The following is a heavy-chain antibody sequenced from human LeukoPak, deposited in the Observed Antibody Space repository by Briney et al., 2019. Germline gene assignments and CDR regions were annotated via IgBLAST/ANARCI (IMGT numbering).Heavy chain of an antibody. CDR2: IYHSGST. CDR3: ARLPIVGAANFDY. Sequence: PSETLSLTCTVSGGSISSGYHWGWIRQPPGKGLEWIGSIYHSGSTYYNPSLKSRVTISVDTSKNQFSLKLSSVTAADTAVYYCARLPIVGAANFDYWGQGTLVTVSS. J-gene: IGHJ4*02. D-gene: IGHD1-26*01. V-gene: IGHV4-38-2*02. CDR1: GGSISSGYH.